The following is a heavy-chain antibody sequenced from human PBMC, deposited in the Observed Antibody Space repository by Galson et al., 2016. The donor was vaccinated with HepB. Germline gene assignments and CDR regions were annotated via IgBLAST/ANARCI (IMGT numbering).Heavy chain of an antibody. D-gene: IGHD2-15*01. J-gene: IGHJ3*02. Sequence: SLRLSCAASGFTFSDYYMNWIRQAPGKGLEWISYISSRSSTIYYADSVKGRFTTSRDNAKNSLFLQMNSLRAEDTAVYYCARPGYCSGSSCYVPFDIWGQGTMATVSS. V-gene: IGHV3-11*04. CDR3: ARPGYCSGSSCYVPFDI. CDR1: GFTFSDYY. CDR2: ISSRSSTI.